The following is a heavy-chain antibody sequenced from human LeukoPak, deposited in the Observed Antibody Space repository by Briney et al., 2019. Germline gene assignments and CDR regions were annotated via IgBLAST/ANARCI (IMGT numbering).Heavy chain of an antibody. CDR3: ARLIRPYFDY. V-gene: IGHV3-23*01. CDR1: GFTFSSYA. Sequence: GGSLRLSCAASGFTFSSYAMSWVRQAPGKGLEWVSGISGHDGGTYYADSVKGRFSISRDNSKNTLYLQVNSLRAEDTAVYYCARLIRPYFDYWGQGTLVTVSS. D-gene: IGHD3-16*01. J-gene: IGHJ4*02. CDR2: ISGHDGGT.